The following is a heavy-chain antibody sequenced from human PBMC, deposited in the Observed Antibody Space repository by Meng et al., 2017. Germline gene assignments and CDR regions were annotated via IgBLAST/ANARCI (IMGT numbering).Heavy chain of an antibody. D-gene: IGHD4-17*01. CDR3: ARGPDDYGDYVNFWY. CDR2: IYYSGST. CDR1: GGSIGSYY. J-gene: IGHJ4*02. Sequence: ESLKISCTVSGGSIGSYYWSWIRQPPGKGLEWIGYIYYSGSTNYNPSLKSRVTISVDTSKNQFSLKLSSVTAADTAVYYCARGPDDYGDYVNFWYWGQGTLVTVSS. V-gene: IGHV4-59*01.